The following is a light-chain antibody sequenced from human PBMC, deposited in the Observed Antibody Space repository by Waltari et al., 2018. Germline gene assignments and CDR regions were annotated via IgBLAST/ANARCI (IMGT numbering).Light chain of an antibody. CDR2: VEGSGGY. V-gene: IGLV4-60*03. CDR3: ETWDSNTQGV. Sequence: QPALTQSSSPSASLGSSVKLSCTLSSRQGSYLIAWPQQQPGKAPRYLMKVEGSGGYNKGSGVPDRFSGSSSGSDRYLTISNLQSEDEADYYCETWDSNTQGVFGGGTKLTVL. J-gene: IGLJ3*02. CDR1: SRQGSYL.